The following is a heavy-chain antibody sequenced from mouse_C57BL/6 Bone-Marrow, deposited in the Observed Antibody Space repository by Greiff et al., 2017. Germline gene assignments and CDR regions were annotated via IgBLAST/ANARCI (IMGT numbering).Heavy chain of an antibody. CDR3: ALFYGSSWDD. J-gene: IGHJ2*01. CDR1: GYTFTNYW. D-gene: IGHD1-1*01. CDR2: IYPGGGCT. V-gene: IGHV1-63*01. Sequence: VQLKQSGAELVRPGTSVTMSCKASGYTFTNYWIGWAKQRPGHGLEWIGDIYPGGGCTNYKEKFKGKATLTADKSSSTAYMQFSSLTSVDSAIYYCALFYGSSWDDWGQGTTLTVSS.